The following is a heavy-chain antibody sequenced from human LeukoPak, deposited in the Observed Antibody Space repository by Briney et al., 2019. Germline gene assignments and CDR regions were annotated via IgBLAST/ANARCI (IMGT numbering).Heavy chain of an antibody. J-gene: IGHJ4*02. Sequence: PGGSLRLSCVASGFTFSSYAMSWVRQAPGKGLEWVSGISGSGTNTYYADSVKGRFTISRDNSKNTLYLQMNSLRAEDTAVYYCTKDTSTRWYSTTPLPGDYWGQGTLVTVSS. D-gene: IGHD6-13*01. V-gene: IGHV3-23*01. CDR1: GFTFSSYA. CDR2: ISGSGTNT. CDR3: TKDTSTRWYSTTPLPGDY.